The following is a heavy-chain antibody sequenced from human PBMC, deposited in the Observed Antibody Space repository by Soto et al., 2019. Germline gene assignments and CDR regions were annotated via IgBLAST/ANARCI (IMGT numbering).Heavy chain of an antibody. CDR1: GYTFTSYG. J-gene: IGHJ5*02. V-gene: IGHV1-18*01. CDR2: ISAYNGNT. CDR3: ARDSLDIVATIRWFDP. D-gene: IGHD5-12*01. Sequence: ASVKVSCKASGYTFTSYGISWVRQAPGQGLEWMGWISAYNGNTNYAQKLQGRVTMTTDTSTRTAYMELGSLRSDDTAVYYCARDSLDIVATIRWFDPWGQETLVTVSS.